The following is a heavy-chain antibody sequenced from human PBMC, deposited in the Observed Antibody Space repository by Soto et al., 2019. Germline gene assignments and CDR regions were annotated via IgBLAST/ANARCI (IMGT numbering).Heavy chain of an antibody. CDR2: IRQDGGET. V-gene: IGHV3-7*05. D-gene: IGHD3-3*02. J-gene: IGHJ4*02. CDR1: GFTFPTYW. Sequence: EVQLVESGGGLVQPGGSLRLSCAASGFTFPTYWMTWVRQAPGKGLEWVVNIRQDGGETYYVDSVKGRFTISRDNAESLLFLQMNGLRDDDTAVYYCVRSSINTGWPFWGQGTLVTVSS. CDR3: VRSSINTGWPF.